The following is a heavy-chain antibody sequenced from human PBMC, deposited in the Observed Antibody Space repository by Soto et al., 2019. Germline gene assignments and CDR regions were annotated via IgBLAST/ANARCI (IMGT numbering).Heavy chain of an antibody. Sequence: QVQLVQSGAEVKKPGASVKVSCKASGYTFTSYYMHWVRQAPGQGLEWMGIINPSGGSTSYAQKFQDRVTMTRDTSTSTVYMELSSLRSEDTAVYYCARVTTDWYFDLWGRGTLVTVSS. V-gene: IGHV1-46*01. CDR3: ARVTTDWYFDL. J-gene: IGHJ2*01. CDR2: INPSGGST. CDR1: GYTFTSYY.